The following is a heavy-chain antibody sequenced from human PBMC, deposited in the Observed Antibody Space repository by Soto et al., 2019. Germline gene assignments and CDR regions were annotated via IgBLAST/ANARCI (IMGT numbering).Heavy chain of an antibody. CDR3: ARAPGYTGYYYGMDV. Sequence: GASVKVSCEASGGTFSSYTISWARQAPGQGLEWMGRIIPILGIANYAQKFQGRVTITRDTSASTAYMELSSLRSEDTAVYYCARAPGYTGYYYGMDVWGQGTTVTVSS. J-gene: IGHJ6*02. CDR2: IIPILGIA. CDR1: GGTFSSYT. D-gene: IGHD6-25*01. V-gene: IGHV1-69*02.